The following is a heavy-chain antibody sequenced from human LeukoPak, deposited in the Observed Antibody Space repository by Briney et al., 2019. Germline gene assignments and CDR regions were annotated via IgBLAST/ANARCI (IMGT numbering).Heavy chain of an antibody. Sequence: PGGSLRLSCAASGFTFSSYAMSWVRQAPGKGLEWDSAISGSGGSTYYADSVKGRFTISRDNSKNTLYLQMNSLRAEDTAVYYCAKDASMVTAIKKLHYFDYWGQGTLVTVSS. J-gene: IGHJ4*02. CDR1: GFTFSSYA. CDR3: AKDASMVTAIKKLHYFDY. V-gene: IGHV3-23*01. CDR2: ISGSGGST. D-gene: IGHD2-21*02.